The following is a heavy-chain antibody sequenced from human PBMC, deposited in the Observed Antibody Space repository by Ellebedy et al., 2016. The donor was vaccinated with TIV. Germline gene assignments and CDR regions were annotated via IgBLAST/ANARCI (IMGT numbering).Heavy chain of an antibody. CDR1: GFTFSRSD. J-gene: IGHJ4*02. V-gene: IGHV3-23*01. CDR2: ISGTDGSI. D-gene: IGHD3-10*01. Sequence: GGSLRLXCVASGFTFSRSDMRWVRQAPGKGLEWVSAISGTDGSIKYADSVKGRFSISRDDSQNTLYLQMNSLRAEDTAVYYCARDGAWFGEFAFDYWGQGTLVTVSS. CDR3: ARDGAWFGEFAFDY.